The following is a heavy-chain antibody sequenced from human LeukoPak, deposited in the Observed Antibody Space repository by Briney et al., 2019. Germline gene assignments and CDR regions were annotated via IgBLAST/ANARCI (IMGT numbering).Heavy chain of an antibody. D-gene: IGHD5-24*01. CDR2: ISSSSSYI. CDR1: GFSFSSYS. Sequence: GGSLRLSCAACGFSFSSYSMNWGRQAPGKGLEWVSSISSSSSYIYYADSVKGRFTISRDNAKNSLYLQMNSLRAEDTAVYYCARSEDGYVDYWGQGTLVTVSS. V-gene: IGHV3-21*01. CDR3: ARSEDGYVDY. J-gene: IGHJ4*02.